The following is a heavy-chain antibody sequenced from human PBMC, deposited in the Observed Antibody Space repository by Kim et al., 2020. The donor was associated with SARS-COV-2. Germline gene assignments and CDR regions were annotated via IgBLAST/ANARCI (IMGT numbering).Heavy chain of an antibody. CDR1: GGSISRSPFY. CDR2: IYASGNT. J-gene: IGHJ6*02. Sequence: SETLSLTCTVSGGSISRSPFYWNWVRQPAGKGLEWIGRIYASGNTNYNPSLKILVTISIDTSKNQFFLRLTSVTAADTAVYFCARDYVAMDGSYFRYYYALEVWGLGTTVTVSS. V-gene: IGHV4-61*02. CDR3: ARDYVAMDGSYFRYYYALEV. D-gene: IGHD2-21*01.